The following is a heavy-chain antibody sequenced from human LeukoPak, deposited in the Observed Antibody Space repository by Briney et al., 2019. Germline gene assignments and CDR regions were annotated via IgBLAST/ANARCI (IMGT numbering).Heavy chain of an antibody. CDR1: GYTFTGYY. J-gene: IGHJ4*02. V-gene: IGHV1-2*02. Sequence: ASVKVSCKASGYTFTGYYMHWVRQAPGQGLEWMGWINPNSGGTNYAQKFQGRVTMTTDTSTSTAYMELRSLRSDDTAVYYCARAGVATADYWGQGTLVTVSS. CDR2: INPNSGGT. D-gene: IGHD5-12*01. CDR3: ARAGVATADY.